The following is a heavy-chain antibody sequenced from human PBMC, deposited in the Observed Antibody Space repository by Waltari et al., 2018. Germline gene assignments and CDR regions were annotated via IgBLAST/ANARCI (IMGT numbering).Heavy chain of an antibody. V-gene: IGHV3-23*04. D-gene: IGHD1-26*01. Sequence: EVQLVESGGGLAQPGESLKLSCAASGFTFSTYAMSWVRQAPGKGLWWVSVISDNGVDASYADAVKGRFAISRDNSKNTLYLQINSLRAEDTAIYYCAKRAAYSGSRGLYYFDYWGQGTLVTVSS. CDR2: ISDNGVDA. CDR1: GFTFSTYA. CDR3: AKRAAYSGSRGLYYFDY. J-gene: IGHJ4*02.